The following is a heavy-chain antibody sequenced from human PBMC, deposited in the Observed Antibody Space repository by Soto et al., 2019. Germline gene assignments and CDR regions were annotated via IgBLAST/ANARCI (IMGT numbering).Heavy chain of an antibody. D-gene: IGHD4-4*01. CDR1: GYTFTSYD. J-gene: IGHJ6*02. CDR2: MNPNSGNT. CDR3: ASVGTVTLAFGMDV. V-gene: IGHV1-8*01. Sequence: GASVKVSCKASGYTFTSYDINWVRQATGQGLEWMGWMNPNSGNTGYAQKLQGRVTMTRNTSISTAYMELSSLSSEDTAVYYCASVGTVTLAFGMDVWGQGTTVTVSS.